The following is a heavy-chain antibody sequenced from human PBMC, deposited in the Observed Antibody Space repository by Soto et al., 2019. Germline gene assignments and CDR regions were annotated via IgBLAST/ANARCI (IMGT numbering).Heavy chain of an antibody. D-gene: IGHD2-15*01. J-gene: IGHJ6*03. CDR1: GFTFSSYS. CDR3: ARDQFELRFIYYYYMDV. CDR2: ISSSSSYI. V-gene: IGHV3-21*01. Sequence: GGSLRLSCAASGFTFSSYSMNWVRQAPGKGLEWVSSISSSSSYIYYADSVKGRFTISRDNAKNSLYLQMNSLRAEDTAVYYCARDQFELRFIYYYYMDVWGKGTTVTVSS.